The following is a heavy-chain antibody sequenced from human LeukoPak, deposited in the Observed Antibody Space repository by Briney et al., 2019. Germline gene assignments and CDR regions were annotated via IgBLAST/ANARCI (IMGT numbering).Heavy chain of an antibody. Sequence: TGGSLRLSCAASGFTFSSYGMHWVRQAPGKGLEWVAFIRYGGSNKYYADSVKGRFTISRDNSKNTLYLQMNSLRAEDTAVYYCAKGPRSWYSYWGQGTLVTVSS. J-gene: IGHJ4*02. D-gene: IGHD6-13*01. CDR3: AKGPRSWYSY. CDR2: IRYGGSNK. V-gene: IGHV3-30*02. CDR1: GFTFSSYG.